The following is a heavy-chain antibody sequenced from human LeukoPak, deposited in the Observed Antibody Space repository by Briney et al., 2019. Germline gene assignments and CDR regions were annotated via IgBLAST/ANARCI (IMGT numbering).Heavy chain of an antibody. Sequence: PGGSLRLSCAASGFTVSSNYMSWVRQAPGKGLEWVSVIYSGGSTYYADSVKGRFTISRDNSKNTLYLQMNSLRAEDTAVYYCARGAARPGTFNYYMDVWGIGTTVTVSS. CDR1: GFTVSSNY. CDR2: IYSGGST. V-gene: IGHV3-66*02. J-gene: IGHJ6*03. CDR3: ARGAARPGTFNYYMDV. D-gene: IGHD6-6*01.